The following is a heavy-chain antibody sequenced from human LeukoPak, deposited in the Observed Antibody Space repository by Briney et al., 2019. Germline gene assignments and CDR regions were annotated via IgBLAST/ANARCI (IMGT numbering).Heavy chain of an antibody. CDR1: GLTFSDYW. J-gene: IGHJ1*01. Sequence: PGGSLRLSCATSGLTFSDYWMSWVRQAPGKGLVWVASMNRDGSEKYYVDSVKGRFTIFRDNAKNSLYLQMNSLRAEDTAVYFCARVEYCGGDCYSPSRADYFHHWGQGTLVTVSS. CDR2: MNRDGSEK. CDR3: ARVEYCGGDCYSPSRADYFHH. V-gene: IGHV3-7*01. D-gene: IGHD2-21*01.